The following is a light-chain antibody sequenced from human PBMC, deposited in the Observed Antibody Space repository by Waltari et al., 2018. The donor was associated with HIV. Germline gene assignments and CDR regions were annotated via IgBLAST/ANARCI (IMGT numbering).Light chain of an antibody. Sequence: QSALTQPRSVSGSPGQSVTISCTGSSSAVGGDKYVSSYEQHPGKAPKLMIYDVSKRPSGVPDRFSGSKSGNTASLTISGLQAEDEADYYCCSYAGSYSYVFGTGTKVTVL. CDR1: SSAVGGDKY. V-gene: IGLV2-11*01. CDR3: CSYAGSYSYV. CDR2: DVS. J-gene: IGLJ1*01.